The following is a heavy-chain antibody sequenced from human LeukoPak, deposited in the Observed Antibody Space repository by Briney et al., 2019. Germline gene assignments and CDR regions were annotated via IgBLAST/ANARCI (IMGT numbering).Heavy chain of an antibody. Sequence: ASVKVSCKASGYTFTSYGISWVRQAPGQGLEWMGWIGAYNGNTNYAQKLQGRVTMTTDTSTSTAYMELRSLRSDDTAVYYCARADDILTGYFHFDYWGQGTLVTVSS. J-gene: IGHJ4*02. D-gene: IGHD3-9*01. CDR3: ARADDILTGYFHFDY. CDR2: IGAYNGNT. CDR1: GYTFTSYG. V-gene: IGHV1-18*01.